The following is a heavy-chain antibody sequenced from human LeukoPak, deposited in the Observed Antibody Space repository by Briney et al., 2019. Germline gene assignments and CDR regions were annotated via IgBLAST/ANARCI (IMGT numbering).Heavy chain of an antibody. J-gene: IGHJ1*01. CDR2: ISSSSSTI. D-gene: IGHD3-16*01. V-gene: IGHV3-48*01. Sequence: QTGGPLRLSCAASGFTFSSYSMNWVRQAPGKGLEWVSYISSSSSTIYYADSVKGRFTISRDNAKNSLYLQMDSLRAEDTAVYYCARDRLEEQGAEYFQHWGQGTLVTVSS. CDR1: GFTFSSYS. CDR3: ARDRLEEQGAEYFQH.